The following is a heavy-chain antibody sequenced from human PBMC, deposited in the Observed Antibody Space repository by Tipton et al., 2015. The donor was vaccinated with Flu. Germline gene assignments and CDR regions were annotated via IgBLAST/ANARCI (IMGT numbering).Heavy chain of an antibody. CDR2: ISHSGST. V-gene: IGHV4-38-2*01. CDR1: GFPISRGYY. Sequence: TLSLTCAVSGFPISRGYYWGWVRQPPGKGLEWVGSISHSGSTDYNASLKSRVTISLDTSKNQFSLILSSVTAADTAVYYCAKHSRTSGSSKFDSWGKGTLVTVSS. J-gene: IGHJ4*02. D-gene: IGHD1-26*01. CDR3: AKHSRTSGSSKFDS.